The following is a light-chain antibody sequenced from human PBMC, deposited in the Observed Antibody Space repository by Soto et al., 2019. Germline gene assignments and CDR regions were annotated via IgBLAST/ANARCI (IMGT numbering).Light chain of an antibody. CDR1: SNDVGGYNF. Sequence: QSALTQSRSVSGSPGQSVTISCTGTSNDVGGYNFVSWYQQHPGKAPKLMIYDVSKRPSGVPDRFSGSKSGNTASLTISRLQAEDEADYYCCSYAGSYTLIFGGGTKLTV. V-gene: IGLV2-11*01. CDR3: CSYAGSYTLI. J-gene: IGLJ2*01. CDR2: DVS.